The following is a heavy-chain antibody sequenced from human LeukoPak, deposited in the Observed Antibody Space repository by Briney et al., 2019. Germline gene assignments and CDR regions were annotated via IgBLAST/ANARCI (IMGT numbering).Heavy chain of an antibody. CDR1: GFTFDDYA. CDR3: AEEENYYDSSAAFDI. J-gene: IGHJ3*02. CDR2: ISWNSGSI. D-gene: IGHD3-22*01. Sequence: PGRSLRLSCAASGFTFDDYAMHWVRQAPGKGLEWVSGISWNSGSIGYADSVKGRFTISRDNAKNSLYLQMNSLRAEDMALYYCAEEENYYDSSAAFDIWGQGTMVTVSS. V-gene: IGHV3-9*03.